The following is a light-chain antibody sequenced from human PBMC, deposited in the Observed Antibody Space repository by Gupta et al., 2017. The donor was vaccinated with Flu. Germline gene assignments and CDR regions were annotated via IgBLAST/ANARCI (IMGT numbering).Light chain of an antibody. J-gene: IGKJ1*01. V-gene: IGKV1-33*01. CDR3: QQYDSLPT. CDR2: DAS. CDR1: QDISNH. Sequence: SPSSLSASVGDGVTITCQASQDISNHLNWYQQKPGKAPKLLIYDASNLETGVPSRFSRSRSGTDFSFTITSLQAEDIGTYYCQQYDSLPTFGHGTKVEIK.